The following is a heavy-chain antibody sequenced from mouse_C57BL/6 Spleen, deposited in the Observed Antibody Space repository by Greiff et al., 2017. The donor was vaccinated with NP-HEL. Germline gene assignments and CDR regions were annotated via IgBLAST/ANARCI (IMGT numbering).Heavy chain of an antibody. D-gene: IGHD1-1*02. Sequence: VMLVESGPGLVAPSQSLSITCTVSGWEGNSYGVEGGCQPPGKGLEWLGVIWGGGSTNYNSALMSRLSISKDNSKSQVFLKMNSLQTDDTALYYCAKRGGGYALDYWGTLPSLTLSS. V-gene: IGHV2-9*01. J-gene: IGHJ4*01. CDR2: IWGGGST. CDR3: AKRGGGYALDY. CDR1: GWEGNSYG.